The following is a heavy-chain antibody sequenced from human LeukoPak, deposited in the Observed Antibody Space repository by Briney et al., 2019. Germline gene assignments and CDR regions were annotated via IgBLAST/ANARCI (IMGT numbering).Heavy chain of an antibody. CDR3: AKDLGPGIVVVVGGDY. V-gene: IGHV3-72*01. CDR2: IRNKPRLYTT. CDR1: GFTFSDHF. D-gene: IGHD2-15*01. Sequence: GGSLRLSCAASGFTFSDHFMDWVRQAPGKGPEWVGRIRNKPRLYTTEYPASVRGRFTISRDDSNNSVYLQMNSLKTEDTAVYYCAKDLGPGIVVVVGGDYWGQGTLVTVSS. J-gene: IGHJ4*02.